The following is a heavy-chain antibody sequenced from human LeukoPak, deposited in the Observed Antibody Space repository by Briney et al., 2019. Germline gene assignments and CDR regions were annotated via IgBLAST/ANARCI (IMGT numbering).Heavy chain of an antibody. D-gene: IGHD3-10*01. CDR2: IKQGGSEK. V-gene: IGHV3-7*05. Sequence: GRSLRLSCAASGFTFSSYWMSWVRQAPGKGLEWVANIKQGGSEKYYVDSVKGRFTISRENAKNSLYLQMNSLRAEDTAVYYCARWYYGSGSWVLDYWGQGTLVTVSS. CDR1: GFTFSSYW. CDR3: ARWYYGSGSWVLDY. J-gene: IGHJ4*02.